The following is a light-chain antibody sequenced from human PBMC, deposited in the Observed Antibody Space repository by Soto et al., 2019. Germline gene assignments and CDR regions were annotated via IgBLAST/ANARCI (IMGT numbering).Light chain of an antibody. CDR2: AAS. V-gene: IGKV1-8*01. CDR3: QQYYSYPRT. CDR1: QGISSY. Sequence: AIRMTQSSSSLSASTGDRVTITCRASQGISSYLAWYQQKPGKAPKLLIYAASTLQSGVPSRFSGSGSGTDFTLTISCLQSEDFATYYCQQYYSYPRTFGQGTRWISN. J-gene: IGKJ1*01.